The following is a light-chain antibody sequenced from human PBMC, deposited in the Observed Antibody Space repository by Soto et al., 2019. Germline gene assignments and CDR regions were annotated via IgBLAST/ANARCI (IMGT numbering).Light chain of an antibody. Sequence: EIVLTQPPGTLSLSPGERATLSCRASQRVSRSYLAWYQQKPGQAPRLLIYGASSRATGIPDRFSGSGSGTDFTLTISRLEPEDFAVYYCQQYGSSPITFGQGTRLEIK. CDR2: GAS. J-gene: IGKJ5*01. CDR3: QQYGSSPIT. V-gene: IGKV3-20*01. CDR1: QRVSRSY.